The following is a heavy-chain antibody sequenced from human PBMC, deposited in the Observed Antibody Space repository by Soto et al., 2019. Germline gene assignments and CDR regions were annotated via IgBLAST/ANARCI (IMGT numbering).Heavy chain of an antibody. D-gene: IGHD5-12*01. J-gene: IGHJ4*02. CDR1: GFTFSSSG. V-gene: IGHV3-30*18. CDR2: ISYDGTNK. CDR3: AKGGRGGYDYIDY. Sequence: QVQLVESGGGVVQPGRSLRLSCAASGFTFSSSGLHWVRQAPGKGLEWVAVISYDGTNKYYADSGKGRFTISRDNSKNTLYLQMNSLRAEDTAVYYCAKGGRGGYDYIDYWGQGTLVTVSS.